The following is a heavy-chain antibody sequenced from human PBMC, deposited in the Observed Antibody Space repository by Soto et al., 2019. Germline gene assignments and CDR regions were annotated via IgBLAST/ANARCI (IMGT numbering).Heavy chain of an antibody. V-gene: IGHV3-23*01. J-gene: IGHJ4*02. Sequence: PGGSLRLSCAASGFTFSSYAMSWVRQAPGKGLEWVSAISGSGGSTYYADSVKGRFTTSRDNSKNTLYLQMNSLRAEDTAVYYCAKTPAVLRFLEWLLYFDYWGQGTLVTVSS. CDR2: ISGSGGST. CDR3: AKTPAVLRFLEWLLYFDY. D-gene: IGHD3-3*01. CDR1: GFTFSSYA.